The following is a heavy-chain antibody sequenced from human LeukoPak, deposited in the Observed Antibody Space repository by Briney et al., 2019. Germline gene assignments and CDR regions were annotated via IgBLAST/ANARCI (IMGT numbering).Heavy chain of an antibody. CDR1: GFTYNTYW. Sequence: GGSLRLSCVASGFTYNTYWMSWIRQAPGKGLEWVANINSDGSAKYHVDSVEGRFTISRDNAKNLVYLQMSILRAEDTAVYYCADLGTSDCGQGTLVTVSS. CDR2: INSDGSAK. D-gene: IGHD1-7*01. J-gene: IGHJ4*02. V-gene: IGHV3-7*01. CDR3: ADLGTSD.